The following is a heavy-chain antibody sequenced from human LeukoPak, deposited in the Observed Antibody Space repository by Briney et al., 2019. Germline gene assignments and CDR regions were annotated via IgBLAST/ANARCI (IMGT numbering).Heavy chain of an antibody. J-gene: IGHJ6*03. CDR3: ARDGYNPYYYYYYMDV. D-gene: IGHD5-24*01. CDR2: INHSGST. Sequence: PSETLSLTCAVYGGSFSDYYWSWIRQPPGKGLEWIGEINHSGSTNYNPSLKSRVTISVDTSKNQFSLKLSSVTAADTAVYYCARDGYNPYYYYYYMDVWGKGTTVTVSS. CDR1: GGSFSDYY. V-gene: IGHV4-34*01.